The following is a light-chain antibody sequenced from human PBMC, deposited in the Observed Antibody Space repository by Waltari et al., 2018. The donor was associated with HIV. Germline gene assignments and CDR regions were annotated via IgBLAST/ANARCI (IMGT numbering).Light chain of an antibody. CDR2: GAY. CDR3: QQYGGSAQYT. V-gene: IGKV3-20*01. Sequence: EIVLTHSPGTLSLSPGERATLSCRASQAVSSSYLAWYQQKPGQAPSLVIYGAYSRATGIPDRFSGSGSATDVNHTISRLETEDCAVYYCQQYGGSAQYTFGHGTKLEMK. J-gene: IGKJ2*01. CDR1: QAVSSSY.